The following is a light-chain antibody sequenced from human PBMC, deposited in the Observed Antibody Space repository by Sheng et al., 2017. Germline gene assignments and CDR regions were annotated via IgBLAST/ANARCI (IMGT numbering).Light chain of an antibody. Sequence: DIQMTQSPSSLSASVGGRVTITCRASQSISSFLNWYQQKPGKAPQLLIYAASRLQSGVPSRFSGSGSGTDFTLTISSLQPEDSATYYCQQSYSTPRSFGQGPSCRS. CDR2: AAS. CDR1: QSISSF. V-gene: IGKV1-39*01. CDR3: QQSYSTPRS. J-gene: IGKJ2*03.